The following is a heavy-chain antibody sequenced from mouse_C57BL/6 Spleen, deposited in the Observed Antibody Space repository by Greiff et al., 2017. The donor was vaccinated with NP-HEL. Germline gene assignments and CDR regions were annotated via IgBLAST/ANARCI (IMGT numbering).Heavy chain of an antibody. CDR2: IWSDGST. CDR3: ARHGDDYDNYAMDY. V-gene: IGHV2-6-1*01. Sequence: QVQLKESGPGLVAPSQSLSITCTVSGFSLTSYGVHWVRQPPGKGLEWLVVIWSDGSTTYNSALKSRLSISKDNSKSQVFLKMNSLQTDDTAMYYCARHGDDYDNYAMDYWGQGTSVTVSS. J-gene: IGHJ4*01. D-gene: IGHD2-4*01. CDR1: GFSLTSYG.